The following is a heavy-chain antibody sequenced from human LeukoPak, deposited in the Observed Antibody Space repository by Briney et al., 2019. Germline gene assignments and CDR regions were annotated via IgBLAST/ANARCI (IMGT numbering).Heavy chain of an antibody. CDR3: ARDMTGKRGYFDY. Sequence: ASVKVSCKASGYTFTTYYMHWVRQAPGQGLEWMGLINPNGGGTGYAQKFQGRVTMTRDTSTSTIYMELSSLKSEDTAVYYCARDMTGKRGYFDYWGQGTLVTVSS. J-gene: IGHJ4*02. CDR2: INPNGGGT. D-gene: IGHD1-20*01. V-gene: IGHV1-46*01. CDR1: GYTFTTYY.